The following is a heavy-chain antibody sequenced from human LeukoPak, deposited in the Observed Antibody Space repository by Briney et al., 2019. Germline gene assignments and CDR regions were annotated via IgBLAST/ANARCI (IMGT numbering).Heavy chain of an antibody. D-gene: IGHD6-19*01. V-gene: IGHV7-4-1*02. CDR2: INTNTGNP. Sequence: WASVKVSCKASGYTFTSYAMNWVRQAPGQGLEWMGWINTNTGNPTYAQGFTGRFVFSLDTSVSTAYLQISSLKAEDTAVYYCATDSSGWKYYYYYYMDVWGKGTTVTVSS. CDR3: ATDSSGWKYYYYYYMDV. J-gene: IGHJ6*03. CDR1: GYTFTSYA.